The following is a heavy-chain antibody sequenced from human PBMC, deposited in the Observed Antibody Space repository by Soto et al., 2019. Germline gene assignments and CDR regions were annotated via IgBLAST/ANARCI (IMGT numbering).Heavy chain of an antibody. V-gene: IGHV3-21*01. Sequence: GGSLRLSCAASGFTFSSYSMNWVRQAPGKGLEWVSSISSSSSYIYYADSVKGRFTISRDNAKNSLYLQMNSLRAEDTAVYYCARYSGVGGSYFLRAYYYGMDVWGQGTTVTVSS. J-gene: IGHJ6*02. CDR3: ARYSGVGGSYFLRAYYYGMDV. CDR2: ISSSSSYI. D-gene: IGHD1-26*01. CDR1: GFTFSSYS.